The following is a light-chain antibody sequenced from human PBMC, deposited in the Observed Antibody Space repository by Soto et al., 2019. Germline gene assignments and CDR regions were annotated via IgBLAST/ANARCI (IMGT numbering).Light chain of an antibody. CDR2: DAS. CDR1: QSISSW. V-gene: IGKV1-5*01. Sequence: DIQMTQSPSTLSASVGDRVTITCRASQSISSWLVWYQQKPGKAPKLLIYDASYLERGVPSRFSGSGSGTEFTLTISSLQPDDLATYYCQQYNSFWTFGQGTKV. J-gene: IGKJ1*01. CDR3: QQYNSFWT.